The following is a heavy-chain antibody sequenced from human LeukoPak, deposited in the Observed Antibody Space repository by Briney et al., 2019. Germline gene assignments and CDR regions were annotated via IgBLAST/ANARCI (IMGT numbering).Heavy chain of an antibody. Sequence: SETLSLTXTVSGGSISSYYWSWIRQPPGKGLEWIGYIYYSGSTNYNPSLKSRVTISVDTSKNQFSLKLSSVTAADTAVYYCARVAYDSSGYYYLNWFDPWGQGTLVTVSS. CDR1: GGSISSYY. J-gene: IGHJ5*02. CDR3: ARVAYDSSGYYYLNWFDP. CDR2: IYYSGST. V-gene: IGHV4-59*01. D-gene: IGHD3-22*01.